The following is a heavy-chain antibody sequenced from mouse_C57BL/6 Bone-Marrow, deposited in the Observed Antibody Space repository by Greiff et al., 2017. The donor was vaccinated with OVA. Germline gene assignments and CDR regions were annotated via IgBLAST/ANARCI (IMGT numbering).Heavy chain of an antibody. V-gene: IGHV5-4*01. CDR1: GFTFSSYA. D-gene: IGHD1-1*01. CDR3: ARDYYVRDY. J-gene: IGHJ2*01. Sequence: EVKLVESGGGLVKPGGSLKLSCAASGFTFSSYAMSWVRQTPEKRLEWVATISDGGSYTYYPDNVKGRFTIFRDNAKNNLYLQMSHLKSEDTAMYYCARDYYVRDYWGQGTTLTVSS. CDR2: ISDGGSYT.